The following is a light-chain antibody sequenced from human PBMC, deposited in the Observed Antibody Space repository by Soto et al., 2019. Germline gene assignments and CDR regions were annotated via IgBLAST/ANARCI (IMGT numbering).Light chain of an antibody. CDR3: QQSYNSPQT. CDR2: AAS. CDR1: QTIMTY. J-gene: IGKJ3*01. Sequence: DVQITLSPSALSASVGDEVTITCRASQTIMTYLNWYQLKPGKPPRLLIYAASSLQSGVPSRFSGSGSGTDFTLTISSLQPEDFTTYSCQQSYNSPQTFGPGTKADV. V-gene: IGKV1-39*01.